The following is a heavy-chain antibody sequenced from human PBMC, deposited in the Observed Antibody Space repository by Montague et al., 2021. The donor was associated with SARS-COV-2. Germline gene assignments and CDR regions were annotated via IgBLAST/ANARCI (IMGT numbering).Heavy chain of an antibody. V-gene: IGHV4-4*02. CDR2: IYHSGST. J-gene: IGHJ4*02. CDR1: GGSISFSHW. D-gene: IGHD6-19*01. CDR3: ATGPPSGLSVAGFDY. Sequence: SETLSLTCGVSGGSISFSHWWTWVRPPPGKGLEWIVEIYHSGSTNYNPSLKNRVIISIDKSKNQFSLKLSSVTAADTAVYYCATGPPSGLSVAGFDYWGQGTPVTVTS.